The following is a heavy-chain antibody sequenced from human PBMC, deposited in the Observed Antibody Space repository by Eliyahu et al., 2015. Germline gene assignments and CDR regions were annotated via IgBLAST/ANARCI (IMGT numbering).Heavy chain of an antibody. CDR3: ARSLGAAEFDY. J-gene: IGHJ4*02. CDR2: ISGSSDAL. V-gene: IGHV3-48*02. CDR1: GFXLSXRS. D-gene: IGHD1-26*01. Sequence: EVQLVESGGDLVQSGGSXXLSXAAXGFXLSXRSINWVRQAPGKGPEWVSYISGSSDALYYADSVKGRFTISRDNAKNSVFLLMNNLKDEDTGVYYCARSLGAAEFDYWGQGTLVTVSS.